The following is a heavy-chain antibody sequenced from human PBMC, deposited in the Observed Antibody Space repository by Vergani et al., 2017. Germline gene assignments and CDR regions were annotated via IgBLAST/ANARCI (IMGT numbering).Heavy chain of an antibody. CDR2: ISSSGSTK. Sequence: EVQLLESGGGLVQPGGSLRLSCAASGFTFSSYAMSWVRQAPGKGLEWVSYISSSGSTKYYADSVKGRFTISRDNAKNSLYLQMNSLRAEDTAVYYCARDSEARSSSWSNWFDPWGQGTLVTVSS. J-gene: IGHJ5*02. D-gene: IGHD6-6*01. CDR1: GFTFSSYA. CDR3: ARDSEARSSSWSNWFDP. V-gene: IGHV3-48*04.